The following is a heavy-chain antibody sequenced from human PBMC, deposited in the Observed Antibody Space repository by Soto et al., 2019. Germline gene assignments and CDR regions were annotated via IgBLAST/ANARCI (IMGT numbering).Heavy chain of an antibody. CDR3: ARGPGRPPLRNYGMDV. Sequence: QVQLVESGGGVVQPGRSLRLSCAASGFIFNRYGTHWVRQVPGKGLEWVADIWYDGSNKNYADSVKGRFTISRDNSKNTLSLQMNSLRAEDTAVYYCARGPGRPPLRNYGMDVWGQGTTVTVSS. V-gene: IGHV3-33*01. CDR2: IWYDGSNK. CDR1: GFIFNRYG. J-gene: IGHJ6*02.